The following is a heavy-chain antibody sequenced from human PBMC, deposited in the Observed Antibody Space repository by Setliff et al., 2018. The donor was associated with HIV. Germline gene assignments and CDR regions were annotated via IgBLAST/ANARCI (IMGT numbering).Heavy chain of an antibody. CDR1: GFTFSDNG. V-gene: IGHV3-15*01. Sequence: GGSLRLSCVASGFTFSDNGMVWVRQAPGKGLEWVARIRNKKNGGATYYAAPVEGRFTISRDDSKRMVYLQMNSLTSEDTAVYFCTRSYYYWGQGTLVTVSS. J-gene: IGHJ4*02. CDR3: TRSYYY. CDR2: IRNKKNGGAT. D-gene: IGHD3-10*01.